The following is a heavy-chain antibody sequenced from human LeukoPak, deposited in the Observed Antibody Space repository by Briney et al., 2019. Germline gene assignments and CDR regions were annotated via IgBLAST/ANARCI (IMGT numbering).Heavy chain of an antibody. D-gene: IGHD3-10*01. CDR1: GAILIELS. CDR2: FDSEDGKT. J-gene: IGHJ4*02. CDR3: VTGSSERDYYDSGTYYLGDS. Sequence: ASVKVSCKVSGAILIELSIHWVRQSPGKGLEWMGGFDSEDGKTKAAQSFLDRVSLTEDTSLATAYMELRSLTSEDTAVYYCVTGSSERDYYDSGTYYLGDSWGRGTVVTVSS. V-gene: IGHV1-24*01.